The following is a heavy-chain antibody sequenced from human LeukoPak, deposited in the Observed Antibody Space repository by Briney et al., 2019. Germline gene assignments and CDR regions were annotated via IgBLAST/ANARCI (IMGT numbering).Heavy chain of an antibody. D-gene: IGHD3-10*01. CDR3: ARFGGFDY. V-gene: IGHV3-23*01. CDR1: GFTFNNYV. J-gene: IGHJ4*02. CDR2: ISGSGASK. Sequence: GGSLRLSCAASGFTFNNYVMSWVRQAPGKGLEWVSGISGSGASKVYADSVRGRFTISKDNSKNTLYLQMNSLGAADTAVYYCARFGGFDYGGQGTLVTVSS.